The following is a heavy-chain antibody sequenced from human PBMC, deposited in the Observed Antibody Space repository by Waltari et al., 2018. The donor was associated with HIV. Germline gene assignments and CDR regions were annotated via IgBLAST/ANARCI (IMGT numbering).Heavy chain of an antibody. CDR1: GYSISSGYY. CDR2: IFHSGST. V-gene: IGHV4-38-2*02. J-gene: IGHJ6*02. CDR3: ARIHFRLDYYYGMDV. Sequence: QVQLQESGPGLVKPSETLSLTCTVSGYSISSGYYWGWIRQPPGKGLEWIGSIFHSGSTYYNPSLKSRVTISVDTSKNQFSLRLSSVTAADTAVYYCARIHFRLDYYYGMDVWGQGTTVTVSS.